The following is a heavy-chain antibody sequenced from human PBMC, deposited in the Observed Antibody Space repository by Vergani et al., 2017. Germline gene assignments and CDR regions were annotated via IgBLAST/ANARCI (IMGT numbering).Heavy chain of an antibody. J-gene: IGHJ6*01. D-gene: IGHD3-10*01. CDR3: ASHRGSGGFFPSSYFYGVDV. CDR1: DSSIMTNPY. CDR2: IHHSGDT. Sequence: QVQLQESGPGLVKPSETLTLTCDVSDSSIMTNPYWGWFRQSPGKGLEWIGWIHHSGDTHYNSSLKSRVSISIVSSSKFSLSLTSVTAADTAIYYCASHRGSGGFFPSSYFYGVDVCWDGATVTVSS. V-gene: IGHV4-38-2*01.